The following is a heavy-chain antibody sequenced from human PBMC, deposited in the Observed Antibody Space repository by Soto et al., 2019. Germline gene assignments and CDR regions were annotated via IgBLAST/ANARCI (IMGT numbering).Heavy chain of an antibody. D-gene: IGHD3-10*01. CDR1: RDTFTSYY. CDR2: INPHGGST. J-gene: IGHJ5*02. V-gene: IGHV1-46*01. Sequence: SLKVSCKAPRDTFTSYYINWVRQAPGQGLEWMGVINPHGGSTAYARKFKGRVTLTRDTSASTVYMEVSSLTSEDTAMYYCARSSGGNFGLIIERTNWFDPWGQGTLVTV. CDR3: ARSSGGNFGLIIERTNWFDP.